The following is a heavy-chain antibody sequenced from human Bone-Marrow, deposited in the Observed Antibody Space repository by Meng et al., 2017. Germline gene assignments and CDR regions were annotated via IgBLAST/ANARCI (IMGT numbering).Heavy chain of an antibody. CDR2: IYYSGST. Sequence: SETLSLTCTVSGGSISSSSYYWGWIRQPPGKGLEWIGSIYYSGSTYYKPSLKSRVTRSVDTSKNQFSMKLSSVTAADTAVYYCARDSNWGYYYYGMDVWGQGTTVTVSS. D-gene: IGHD7-27*01. V-gene: IGHV4-39*07. CDR3: ARDSNWGYYYYGMDV. J-gene: IGHJ6*02. CDR1: GGSISSSSYY.